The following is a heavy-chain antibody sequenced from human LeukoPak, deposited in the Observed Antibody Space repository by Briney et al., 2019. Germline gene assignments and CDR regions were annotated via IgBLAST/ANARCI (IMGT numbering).Heavy chain of an antibody. V-gene: IGHV3-7*01. CDR1: GITFSSYW. Sequence: QPGGSLRLSCAPSGITFSSYWMSWVRQAPGKGLEWVANIKQDGSEKYYVDSVKGRFTISRDNAKNSLYLQVNSLRAEDTAVYYCARWVGSTDWFDPWGQGTLVTVSS. CDR3: ARWVGSTDWFDP. J-gene: IGHJ5*02. D-gene: IGHD1-26*01. CDR2: IKQDGSEK.